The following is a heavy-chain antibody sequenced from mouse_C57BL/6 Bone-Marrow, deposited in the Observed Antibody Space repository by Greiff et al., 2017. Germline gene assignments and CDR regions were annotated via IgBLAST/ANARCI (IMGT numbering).Heavy chain of an antibody. CDR2: INPNNGGT. J-gene: IGHJ3*01. CDR1: GYTFTVYN. V-gene: IGHV1-22*01. D-gene: IGHD2-4*01. Sequence: EVQLQQSGPELVKPGASVKMSCKASGYTFTVYNMHWVKQSHGKSLEWIGYINPNNGGTSYNQKFKGKATLTVNKSSSTAYMELRSLTSEDSAVYYCARENYDYDVAWFAYWGQGTLVTVSA. CDR3: ARENYDYDVAWFAY.